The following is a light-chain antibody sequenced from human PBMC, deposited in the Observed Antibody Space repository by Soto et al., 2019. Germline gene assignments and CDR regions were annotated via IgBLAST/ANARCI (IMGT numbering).Light chain of an antibody. J-gene: IGLJ2*01. CDR3: LVSYSGSRPVV. CDR1: AGPVTSSHN. Sequence: QTVVTQEPSLTVYPGGTVTLTCGSSAGPVTSSHNPYWFQQKPGQAPKTLIYDATKKFSWTPARFSGSLLGGKAALTLSGAQPDDEAVYYCLVSYSGSRPVVFGGGTKVTVL. V-gene: IGLV7-46*01. CDR2: DAT.